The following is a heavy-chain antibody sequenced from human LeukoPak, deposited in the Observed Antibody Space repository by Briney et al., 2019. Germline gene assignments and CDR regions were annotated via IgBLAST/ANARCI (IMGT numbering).Heavy chain of an antibody. V-gene: IGHV1-18*01. CDR3: ARVSAPFGLFVVTWFAP. CDR2: INTYNTNT. J-gene: IGHJ5*02. D-gene: IGHD3-16*01. CDR1: GYTFSNYG. Sequence: ASVKVSCKASGYTFSNYGISWVRQAPGQGLEWMGWINTYNTNTNYAQKLQGRVTMTTDTSTSTAYMELRSLRSDDTAVYYCARVSAPFGLFVVTWFAPGAREPWSPSPQ.